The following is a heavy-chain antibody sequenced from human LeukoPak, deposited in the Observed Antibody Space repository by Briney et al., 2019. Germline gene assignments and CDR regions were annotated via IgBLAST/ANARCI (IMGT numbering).Heavy chain of an antibody. CDR1: GGSVSSGSYY. CDR3: ARGFSSSWYPPYNWFDP. CDR2: IYYSGST. D-gene: IGHD6-13*01. J-gene: IGHJ5*02. V-gene: IGHV4-61*01. Sequence: SETLSLTCTVSGGSVSSGSYYWSWIRQPPGKGLEWIGYIYYSGSTNYNPSLKSRVTISEDTSKNQFSLKLSSVTAADTAVYYCARGFSSSWYPPYNWFDPWGQGTLVTVSS.